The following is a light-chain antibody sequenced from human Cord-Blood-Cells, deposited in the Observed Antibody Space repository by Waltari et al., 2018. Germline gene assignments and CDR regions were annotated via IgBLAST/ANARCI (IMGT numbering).Light chain of an antibody. V-gene: IGKV1-5*03. J-gene: IGKJ2*01. Sequence: DIQMTQSPSTLSASVGDRVTITCRASQSISSWLAWYQQKPGKAPKLLIYKASSLESGVPSRFSGSGSGTESTLTISSLQPDDFATYYCQQYNSYSGTFGQGTKLEIK. CDR2: KAS. CDR3: QQYNSYSGT. CDR1: QSISSW.